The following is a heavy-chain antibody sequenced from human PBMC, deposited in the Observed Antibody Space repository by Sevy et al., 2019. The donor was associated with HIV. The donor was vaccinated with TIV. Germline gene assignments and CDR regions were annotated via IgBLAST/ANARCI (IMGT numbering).Heavy chain of an antibody. V-gene: IGHV3-30*04. J-gene: IGHJ4*02. CDR2: ISHDGSNK. CDR1: GFTFSSYA. CDR3: ARDGDIVVVVGASALFDY. D-gene: IGHD2-15*01. Sequence: GGSLRLSCAASGFTFSSYAMHWVRQAPGKGLEWVAVISHDGSNKYYADSVKGRLTISRDNAKNTLYQQMNSLRAEDTAVYYCARDGDIVVVVGASALFDYWGQGILVTVSS.